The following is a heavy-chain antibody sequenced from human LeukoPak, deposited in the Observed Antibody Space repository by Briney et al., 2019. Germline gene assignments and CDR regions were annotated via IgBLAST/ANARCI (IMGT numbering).Heavy chain of an antibody. CDR3: AKAMGSYGAGSNYNQWLFDY. CDR1: GFTFSSYG. CDR2: IRYDGSNK. V-gene: IGHV3-30*02. J-gene: IGHJ4*02. Sequence: PGGSLRLSCVASGFTFSSYGMHWVRQAPGKGLEWVAFIRYDGSNKYYADSVKGRFTISRDNSKNTLYLQMNSLRAEDTAVYYCAKAMGSYGAGSNYNQWLFDYWGQGTLVTVSS. D-gene: IGHD3-10*01.